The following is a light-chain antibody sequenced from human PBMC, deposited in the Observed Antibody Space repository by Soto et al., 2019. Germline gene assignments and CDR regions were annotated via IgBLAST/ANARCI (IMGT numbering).Light chain of an antibody. CDR3: TSYAGSNNVCV. Sequence: QSALTQPPSASGSPGQSVTISCSGTSSDIGGYNYVSWYQQRPGKAPKLMIYDVFKRPSGVPDRFSGSKSGNTASLTVSGLQAEDEADYYCTSYAGSNNVCVFGTGTKSPS. J-gene: IGLJ1*01. CDR1: SSDIGGYNY. V-gene: IGLV2-8*01. CDR2: DVF.